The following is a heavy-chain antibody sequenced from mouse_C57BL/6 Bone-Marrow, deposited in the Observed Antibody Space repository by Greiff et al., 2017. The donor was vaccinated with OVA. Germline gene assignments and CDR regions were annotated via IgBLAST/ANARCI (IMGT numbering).Heavy chain of an antibody. CDR1: GYTFTSYT. V-gene: IGHV1-4*01. J-gene: IGHJ3*01. D-gene: IGHD2-3*01. Sequence: VQLVESGAELARPGASVKMSCKASGYTFTSYTMHWVKQRPGQGLEWIGYINPSSGYTKYNQKFKDKATLTADKSSSTAYMQLSSLTSEDSAVYYCARVYDPAWFAYWGQGTLVTVSA. CDR3: ARVYDPAWFAY. CDR2: INPSSGYT.